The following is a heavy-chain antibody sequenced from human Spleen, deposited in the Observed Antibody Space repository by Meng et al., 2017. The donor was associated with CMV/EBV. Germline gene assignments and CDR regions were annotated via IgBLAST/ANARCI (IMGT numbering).Heavy chain of an antibody. CDR3: AKGLSRGTGDY. D-gene: IGHD1-1*01. V-gene: IGHV3-21*01. J-gene: IGHJ4*02. CDR2: ISSSSMYM. Sequence: GGSLRLSCAASGFTLSNFDMHWVRQAPGKGLEWVSSISSSSMYMYYADSVRGRLTISRDNAQNSLSLLMSSLRVEDTAVYYCAKGLSRGTGDYRGQGTLVTVSS. CDR1: GFTLSNFD.